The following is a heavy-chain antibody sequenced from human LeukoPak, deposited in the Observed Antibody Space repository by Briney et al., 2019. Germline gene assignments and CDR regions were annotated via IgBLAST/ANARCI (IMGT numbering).Heavy chain of an antibody. D-gene: IGHD1-26*01. CDR2: IYYSGIT. V-gene: IGHV4-59*08. CDR3: ARRVKWGEGFDY. J-gene: IGHJ4*02. CDR1: GGSISYYY. Sequence: PSETLSLTCTVSGGSISYYYWSWIRQPPGKGLEWIGYIYYSGITNYNPSLKSRVTISVDTSKNQFSLKLSSVTAADTAVYYCARRVKWGEGFDYWGQGTLVTVSS.